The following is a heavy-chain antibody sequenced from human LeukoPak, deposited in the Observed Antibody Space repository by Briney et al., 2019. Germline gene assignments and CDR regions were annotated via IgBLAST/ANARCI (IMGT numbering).Heavy chain of an antibody. D-gene: IGHD3-16*01. CDR2: FDPEDGET. V-gene: IGHV1-24*01. CDR1: GYTLTELS. J-gene: IGHJ6*02. CDR3: ATYELINYYYYGMDV. Sequence: ASVKVSCKVSGYTLTELSMHWVRQAPGKGLEWMGGFDPEDGETIYAQKFQGRVTMTEDTSTDTAYMELGSLRSEDTAVYYCATYELINYYYYGMDVWGQGTTVTVSS.